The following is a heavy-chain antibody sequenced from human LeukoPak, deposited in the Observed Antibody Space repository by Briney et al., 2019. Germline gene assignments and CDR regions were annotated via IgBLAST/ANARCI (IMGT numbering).Heavy chain of an antibody. V-gene: IGHV3-53*01. D-gene: IGHD4-17*01. CDR1: GFTVSSNY. CDR3: ARITYGDFVYYYYMDV. CDR2: IYSGGST. Sequence: PGGSLRLSCAASGFTVSSNYMSWVRQAPGQGLEWVSVIYSGGSTYYADSVKGRFTISRDHSKNTLYLQMNSLRAEDTAVYYCARITYGDFVYYYYMDVWGKGTTVTVSS. J-gene: IGHJ6*03.